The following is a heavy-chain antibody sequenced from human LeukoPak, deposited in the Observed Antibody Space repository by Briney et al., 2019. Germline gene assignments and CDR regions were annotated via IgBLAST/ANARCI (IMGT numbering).Heavy chain of an antibody. CDR3: ARAGYSYGGTFFDP. CDR1: GGSFSGYY. CDR2: INHSGST. J-gene: IGHJ5*02. V-gene: IGHV4-34*01. D-gene: IGHD5-18*01. Sequence: SETLSLTCAVYGGSFSGYYWSWIRQPPGKGLEWIGEINHSGSTNYNPSLKSRVTISVDTSKNQFSLKLSSVTAADTAVYYCARAGYSYGGTFFDPWGQGTLVTVSS.